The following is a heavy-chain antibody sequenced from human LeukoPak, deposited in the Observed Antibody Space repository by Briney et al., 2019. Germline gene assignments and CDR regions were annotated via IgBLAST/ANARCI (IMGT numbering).Heavy chain of an antibody. Sequence: NRGESLKISCKGSGYSFTSYWIGWVRQMPGKGLEWMGIIYPDDSDTRYSPSFEGQVIISVDKSISTAYLQWSSLKASDTATYYCARHGHCTNGVCYSNYYHYMDVWGKGTTVTVSS. CDR3: ARHGHCTNGVCYSNYYHYMDV. J-gene: IGHJ6*03. D-gene: IGHD2-8*01. V-gene: IGHV5-51*01. CDR2: IYPDDSDT. CDR1: GYSFTSYW.